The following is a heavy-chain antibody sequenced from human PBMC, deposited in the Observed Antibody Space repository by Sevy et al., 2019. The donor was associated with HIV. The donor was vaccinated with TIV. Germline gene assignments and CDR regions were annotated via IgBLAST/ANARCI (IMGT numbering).Heavy chain of an antibody. CDR3: AKVQYSSSWYPNYYQGMDV. V-gene: IGHV3-23*01. CDR2: ISGSGGST. CDR1: GFTFSSYA. Sequence: GGSLRLSCAASGFTFSSYAMSWVRQAPGKGLEWVSAISGSGGSTYYADSVKGRFTISRDNSKNTLYLQMNSLRAEDTAVYYCAKVQYSSSWYPNYYQGMDVWGQGTTVTVSS. J-gene: IGHJ6*02. D-gene: IGHD6-13*01.